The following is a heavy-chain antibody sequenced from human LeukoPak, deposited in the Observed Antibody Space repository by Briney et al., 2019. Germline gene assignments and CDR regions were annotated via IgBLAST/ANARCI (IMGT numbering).Heavy chain of an antibody. CDR2: INAGTGDT. V-gene: IGHV1-3*01. Sequence: VASVKVSCTASGYIFTGYAMHWVRQAPGQSLEWMGWINAGTGDTGYSPKFQGRVTITRDTSATTAYMVLSSLRSEDTAMYYCTRDISTILLWVGEPHAFDIWGQGTMVTVSS. D-gene: IGHD3-10*01. CDR1: GYIFTGYA. CDR3: TRDISTILLWVGEPHAFDI. J-gene: IGHJ3*02.